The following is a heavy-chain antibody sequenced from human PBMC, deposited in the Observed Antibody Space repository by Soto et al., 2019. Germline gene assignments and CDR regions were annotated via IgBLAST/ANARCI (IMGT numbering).Heavy chain of an antibody. D-gene: IGHD3-16*01. V-gene: IGHV3-66*01. J-gene: IGHJ4*02. Sequence: EVQLVESGGGLVQPGGSLRLSCAASGFTVSSNYMSWVRQAPGKGLEWVSVIYSGGSTYYADSVKGRFTISRDNSKNTLYLQMNSLRAEDTAVYYCARDRGGYGGAFDYWGQGTLVTVSS. CDR1: GFTVSSNY. CDR2: IYSGGST. CDR3: ARDRGGYGGAFDY.